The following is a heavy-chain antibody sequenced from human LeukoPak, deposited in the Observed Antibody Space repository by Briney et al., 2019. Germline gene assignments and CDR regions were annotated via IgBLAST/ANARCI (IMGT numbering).Heavy chain of an antibody. D-gene: IGHD5-24*01. CDR2: INWNGGST. V-gene: IGHV3-20*04. CDR3: ARAGSRWLPPQYYFDY. Sequence: GSLRLSCGASGFPFCDFGIDWVRQAPGKGLELVLGINWNGGSTGYADSVKGRFTISRDNAKNSLYLQMNSLRAEDTALYYCARAGSRWLPPQYYFDYWGQGTLVTVSS. J-gene: IGHJ4*02. CDR1: GFPFCDFG.